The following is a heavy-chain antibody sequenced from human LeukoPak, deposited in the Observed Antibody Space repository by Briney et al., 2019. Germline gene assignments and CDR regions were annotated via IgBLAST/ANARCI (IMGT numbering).Heavy chain of an antibody. CDR1: GFTFSSYE. CDR3: ARALYSYSSGPTIDY. Sequence: HPGGSLRLSCAASGFTFSSYEMNWVRQAPGKGLEWVSYISSSGSTIYYADSVKGRFTISRDNAKNSLYLQMNSLRAEDTAVYYCARALYSYSSGPTIDYWGQGTLVTVSS. J-gene: IGHJ4*02. V-gene: IGHV3-48*03. D-gene: IGHD3-22*01. CDR2: ISSSGSTI.